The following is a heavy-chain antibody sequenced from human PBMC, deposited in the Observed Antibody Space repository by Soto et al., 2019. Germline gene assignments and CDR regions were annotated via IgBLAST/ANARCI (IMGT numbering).Heavy chain of an antibody. V-gene: IGHV1-3*01. Sequence: ASVKVSCKASGYAFTSYAMHWVRQAPGQRLEWMGWINAGNGNTKYSQKFQGRVTITRDTSASTAYMELSSLRSEDTAVYYCARGITLPTPLDYWGQGTLVTVSS. CDR3: ARGITLPTPLDY. CDR2: INAGNGNT. CDR1: GYAFTSYA. J-gene: IGHJ4*02. D-gene: IGHD1-20*01.